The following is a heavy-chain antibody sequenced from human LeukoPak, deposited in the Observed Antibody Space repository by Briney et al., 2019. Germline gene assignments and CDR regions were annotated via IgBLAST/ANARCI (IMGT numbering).Heavy chain of an antibody. Sequence: GGSLRLSCAASGFTFSSYAMTWVRQAPGKGVQWVSSLSGSGGATWYAGSVKGRFTISIDNTKNVMYLQMNGLRAEDTAIYYCAKDRTSYPRSRGYYLGAFDLWGHGTVVTVSS. CDR3: AKDRTSYPRSRGYYLGAFDL. V-gene: IGHV3-23*01. CDR2: LSGSGGAT. CDR1: GFTFSSYA. D-gene: IGHD3-22*01. J-gene: IGHJ3*01.